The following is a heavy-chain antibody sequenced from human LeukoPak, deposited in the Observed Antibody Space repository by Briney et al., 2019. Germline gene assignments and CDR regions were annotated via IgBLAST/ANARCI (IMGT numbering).Heavy chain of an antibody. Sequence: GGSLRLSCAASGFTFSSYSMNWVRQAPGKGLEWVSSISSSSSYIYYADSVKGRFTISRDNAKNSLYLQINSLRAEDTAVYYCAGGVTAIPTYFDYWGQGTLVTVSS. CDR1: GFTFSSYS. CDR2: ISSSSSYI. D-gene: IGHD2-21*02. V-gene: IGHV3-21*01. J-gene: IGHJ4*02. CDR3: AGGVTAIPTYFDY.